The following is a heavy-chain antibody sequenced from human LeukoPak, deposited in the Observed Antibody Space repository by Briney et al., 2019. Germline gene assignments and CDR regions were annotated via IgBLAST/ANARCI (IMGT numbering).Heavy chain of an antibody. CDR3: AKAQLPDYYYMDV. J-gene: IGHJ6*03. CDR2: IQEKGSEK. D-gene: IGHD2-2*01. Sequence: GGSLRLSCAASGFTMRSYWMTWVREAPGKGVEGVASIQEKGSEKNYVDSVKGRFTISRDNAKKSLYLQMNSPRAEDTAVYYCAKAQLPDYYYMDVWGKGTTVTVSS. CDR1: GFTMRSYW. V-gene: IGHV3-7*05.